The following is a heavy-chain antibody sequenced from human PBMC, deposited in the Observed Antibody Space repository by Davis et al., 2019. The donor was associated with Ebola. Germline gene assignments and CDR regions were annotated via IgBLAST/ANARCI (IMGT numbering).Heavy chain of an antibody. J-gene: IGHJ1*01. Sequence: SETLSLTCAVYGGSFSGYYWSWIRQPPGKGLEWIGEISHSGSTNYNPSLKSRATISVDTSKNQFSLKLKSVTAADTAVYYCASPGDYVRYFQHWGQGSLVTVSA. CDR1: GGSFSGYY. CDR3: ASPGDYVRYFQH. V-gene: IGHV4-34*01. D-gene: IGHD4-17*01. CDR2: ISHSGST.